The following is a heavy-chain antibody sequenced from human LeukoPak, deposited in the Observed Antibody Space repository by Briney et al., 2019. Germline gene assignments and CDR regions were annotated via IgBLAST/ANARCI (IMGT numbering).Heavy chain of an antibody. D-gene: IGHD3-10*01. CDR2: IYTSGST. CDR3: ARDWRRTIMVRGYYYYYGMDV. Sequence: SETLSLTCTVSGGSISSYYWSWIRQPAGKGLEWIGRIYTSGSTNYNPSLKSRVTMSADTSKNQFSLKLSSVTAADTAVYYCARDWRRTIMVRGYYYYYGMDVWGQGTTVTVSS. CDR1: GGSISSYY. V-gene: IGHV4-4*07. J-gene: IGHJ6*02.